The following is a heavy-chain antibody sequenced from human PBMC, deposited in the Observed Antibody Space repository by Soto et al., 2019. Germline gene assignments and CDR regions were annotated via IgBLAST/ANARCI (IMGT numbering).Heavy chain of an antibody. J-gene: IGHJ4*02. D-gene: IGHD2-2*01. CDR3: TTLSSSWPTGGDY. Sequence: GGSLRLSCVASGFILSNHWLSWVRQAPGKGLEWVANIKQDGSEKYYVDSVKGRFTISRDNAKNSLYLQMISLRADDTAVYYCTTLSSSWPTGGDYWGQGTLVTVSS. V-gene: IGHV3-7*03. CDR1: GFILSNHW. CDR2: IKQDGSEK.